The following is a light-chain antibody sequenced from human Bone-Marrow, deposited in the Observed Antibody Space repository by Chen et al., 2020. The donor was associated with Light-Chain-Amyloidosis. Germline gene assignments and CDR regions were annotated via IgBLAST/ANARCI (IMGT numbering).Light chain of an antibody. CDR3: QVWDRSSGRPV. Sequence: SYVLTQPSSVSVAPGQTATIACGGNNIGSTSVHWYQQTPGQAPLLVVYDDLERPSGIPERLSGSTSGNTATLTISRVEAADEDDYYCQVWDRSSGRPVFGGGTKLTVL. V-gene: IGLV3-21*02. CDR1: NIGSTS. CDR2: DDL. J-gene: IGLJ3*02.